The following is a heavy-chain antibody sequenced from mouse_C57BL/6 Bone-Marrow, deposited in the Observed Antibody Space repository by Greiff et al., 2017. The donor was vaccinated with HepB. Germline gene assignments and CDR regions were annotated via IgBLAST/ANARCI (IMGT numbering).Heavy chain of an antibody. D-gene: IGHD2-5*01. Sequence: QVQLQQSGAELARPGASVKMSCKASGYTFTSYTMHWVKQRPGQGLEWIGYINPSSGYTKYNQKFKDKATLTADKSSSTAYMQLSSLTSEDSAVYYCSRWGYSNYGWYFDVWGTGTTVTVSS. CDR1: GYTFTSYT. J-gene: IGHJ1*03. V-gene: IGHV1-4*01. CDR3: SRWGYSNYGWYFDV. CDR2: INPSSGYT.